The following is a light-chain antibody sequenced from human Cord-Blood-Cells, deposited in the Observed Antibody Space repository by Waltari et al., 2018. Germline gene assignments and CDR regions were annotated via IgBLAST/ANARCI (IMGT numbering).Light chain of an antibody. J-gene: IGKJ2*01. CDR2: GAS. V-gene: IGKV3-15*01. CDR1: QSVSST. CDR3: QQYNNWPRMYT. Sequence: IVMTQSPATLSVSPVERATLYSRASQSVSSTLAWYQQKPGQAPRLLIYGASTRATGIPARFSGSGSGTEFTLTISSLQSEDFAVYYCQQYNNWPRMYTFGQGTKLEIK.